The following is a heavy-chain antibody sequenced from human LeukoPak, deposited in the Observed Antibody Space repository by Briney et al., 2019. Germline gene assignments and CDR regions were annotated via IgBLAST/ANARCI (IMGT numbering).Heavy chain of an antibody. CDR2: IYPGDSDT. D-gene: IGHD3-22*01. CDR3: ARLVYDNSGYTFDY. J-gene: IGHJ4*02. Sequence: GESLKISCKGSGYSFTSYWIGWVRQMPGKGLEWMGTIYPGDSDTRYSPSFQGQVSVSADESISTAFLQWSSLRASDTAMYYCARLVYDNSGYTFDYWGQGTLVTVSS. V-gene: IGHV5-51*01. CDR1: GYSFTSYW.